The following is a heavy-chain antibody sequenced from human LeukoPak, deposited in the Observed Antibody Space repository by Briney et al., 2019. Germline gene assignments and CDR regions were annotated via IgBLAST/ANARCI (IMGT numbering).Heavy chain of an antibody. J-gene: IGHJ4*02. CDR2: ISDRGGST. CDR3: AKRGVVIRAVLVVGFHKEAYYFDS. CDR1: GITLSNYG. Sequence: PGGSMRLACVVYGITLSNYGMSWVRQAPGKGLEWVAGISDRGGSTNYADSVKGRFTISRDNPKNTLYLQMNSLRSEDTAVYFCAKRGVVIRAVLVVGFHKEAYYFDSWGQGALVTVSS. D-gene: IGHD2-15*01. V-gene: IGHV3-23*01.